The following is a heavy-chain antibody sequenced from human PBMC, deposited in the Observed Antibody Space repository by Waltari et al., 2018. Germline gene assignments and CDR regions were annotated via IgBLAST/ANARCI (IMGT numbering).Heavy chain of an antibody. CDR2: INPNSGGT. D-gene: IGHD5-12*01. Sequence: QVQLVQSGAEVKKPGASVKVSCKASGYTFTGSYMHWVRQAPGQGLEWMGRINPNSGGTNYAQKFPGRVTMTRDTSISTAYMELSRLRSDDTAVYYCARAPRGYSGYDSNAFDIWGQGTMVTVSS. CDR3: ARAPRGYSGYDSNAFDI. CDR1: GYTFTGSY. V-gene: IGHV1-2*06. J-gene: IGHJ3*02.